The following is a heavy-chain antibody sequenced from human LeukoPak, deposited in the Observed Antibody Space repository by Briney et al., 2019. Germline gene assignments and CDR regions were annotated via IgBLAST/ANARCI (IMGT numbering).Heavy chain of an antibody. J-gene: IGHJ4*02. Sequence: SVKVSCKASGGTFSSYAISWVRQAPGQGLEWMGRIIPIFGIANYAQKFQGRVTITADKSTSTAYMELSSLRSEDTAVYYCARDSGSYYSYYFDYWGQGTLVIVSS. CDR3: ARDSGSYYSYYFDY. D-gene: IGHD1-26*01. CDR2: IIPIFGIA. V-gene: IGHV1-69*04. CDR1: GGTFSSYA.